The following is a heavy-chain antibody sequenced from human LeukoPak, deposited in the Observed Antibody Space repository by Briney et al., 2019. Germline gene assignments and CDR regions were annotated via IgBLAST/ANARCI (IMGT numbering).Heavy chain of an antibody. CDR2: IRYEGSNK. D-gene: IGHD3-22*01. CDR3: AKDFHYYYDSSGSDY. Sequence: GGSLRLSCAESGFTFSSYGMHWGRQAPGKGLGRVAFIRYEGSNKYYADSVKGRFTISRDNTKNTLYLQMNSLRAEDTAMYYCAKDFHYYYDSSGSDYWGQGTLVTVSS. CDR1: GFTFSSYG. J-gene: IGHJ4*02. V-gene: IGHV3-30*02.